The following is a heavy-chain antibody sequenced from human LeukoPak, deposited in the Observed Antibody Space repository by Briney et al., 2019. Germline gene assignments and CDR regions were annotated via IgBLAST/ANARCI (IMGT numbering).Heavy chain of an antibody. D-gene: IGHD3-22*01. CDR2: IKQDGREK. CDR1: GFTYCSYW. V-gene: IGHV3-7*01. Sequence: GGSLRLFCAACGFTYCSYWMSWLRQAPGKGLEWVANIKQDGREKYYVDSVKGRFTISRDNAKNSLYLQMNSLRAEDTAVYYCARDTRWHYDSSGLDIWGQGTMVTVSS. J-gene: IGHJ3*02. CDR3: ARDTRWHYDSSGLDI.